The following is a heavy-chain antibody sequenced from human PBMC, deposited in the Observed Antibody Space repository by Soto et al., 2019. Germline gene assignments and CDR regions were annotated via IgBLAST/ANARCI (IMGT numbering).Heavy chain of an antibody. CDR1: GGSISGYY. CDR2: MYNAGST. CDR3: TRGPSGDKVDY. D-gene: IGHD7-27*01. J-gene: IGHJ4*02. Sequence: SETLSLTCTVSGGSISGYYWSWIRQPPGKGLEWIGYMYNAGSTVYNPSFKSRVTISVDTSKNQFSLKLNSVTAADTAVYYCTRGPSGDKVDYWGQGTLVTVS. V-gene: IGHV4-59*01.